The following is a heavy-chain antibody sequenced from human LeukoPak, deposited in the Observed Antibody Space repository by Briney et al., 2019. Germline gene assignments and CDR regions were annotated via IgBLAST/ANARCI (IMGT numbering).Heavy chain of an antibody. CDR2: MNPNSGNT. J-gene: IGHJ6*03. V-gene: IGHV1-8*01. CDR1: GYTFTSYD. Sequence: ASVKVSCKASGYTFTSYDINWVRQATGQGLEWMVWMNPNSGNTGYAQKFQGRVTMTRNTSISTAYMELSSLRSEDTAVYYCARVGGYYYDSSGFKEVHYYYYYMDVWGKGTTVTVSS. CDR3: ARVGGYYYDSSGFKEVHYYYYYMDV. D-gene: IGHD3-22*01.